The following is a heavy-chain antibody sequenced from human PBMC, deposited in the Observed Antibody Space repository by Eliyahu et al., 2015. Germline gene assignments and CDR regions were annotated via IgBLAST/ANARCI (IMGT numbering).Heavy chain of an antibody. CDR3: ARAGVVITS. V-gene: IGHV4-38-2*01. D-gene: IGHD3-22*01. CDR2: IYHSGSP. CDR1: GYSISSGYY. J-gene: IGHJ4*02. Sequence: QVQLQESGPGLVKPSETLSLTXAVSGYSISSGYYWGWIRQPPGKGLEWIGSIYHSGSPYYNPSLKSRVTMSVDTSKNQFSLKLISVTAADTAVYYCARAGVVITSWGQGTLVTVSS.